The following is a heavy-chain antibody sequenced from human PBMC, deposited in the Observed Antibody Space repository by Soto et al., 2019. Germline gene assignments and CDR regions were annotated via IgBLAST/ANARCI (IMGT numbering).Heavy chain of an antibody. CDR2: IYYRGNT. Sequence: QLQESGPGLVKPSETLSLTCSVSGDSINSDKYYWGWIRQPPGKGLEWIGSIYYRGNTYCNPSLQTRVTISLDKSKSQFSLRLNSVTAADSAVYFCARLEGLATISYYFDFWGQGAQVTVSS. J-gene: IGHJ4*02. CDR1: GDSINSDKYY. D-gene: IGHD3-9*01. V-gene: IGHV4-39*01. CDR3: ARLEGLATISYYFDF.